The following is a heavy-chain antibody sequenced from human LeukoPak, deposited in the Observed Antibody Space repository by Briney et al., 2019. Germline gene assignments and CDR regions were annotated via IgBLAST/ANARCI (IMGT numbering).Heavy chain of an antibody. CDR3: AKAEIKLYNQRRYYFDY. J-gene: IGHJ4*02. Sequence: SETLSLTCAVYGGSFSGYYWSWIRQPPGKGLEWIGEINHSGSTNYNPSLKSRVTISVDTSKNQFSLKLSSVTAADTAVYYCAKAEIKLYNQRRYYFDYWGQGTLVTVSS. V-gene: IGHV4-34*01. D-gene: IGHD3-16*02. CDR1: GGSFSGYY. CDR2: INHSGST.